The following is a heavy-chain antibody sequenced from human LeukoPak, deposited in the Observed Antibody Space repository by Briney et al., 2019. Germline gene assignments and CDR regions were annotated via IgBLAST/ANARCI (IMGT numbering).Heavy chain of an antibody. D-gene: IGHD6-13*01. CDR3: AKDRGYSSHNWFDP. CDR2: IWYDGSNK. CDR1: GFTFSSYG. V-gene: IGHV3-33*06. Sequence: GGSLRLSCAASGFTFSSYGMHWVRQAPGKGLEWVAVIWYDGSNKYYADSVKGRFTISRDNSKNTLYLQMNSLRAEDTAVYYCAKDRGYSSHNWFDPWGQGTLVTVSS. J-gene: IGHJ5*02.